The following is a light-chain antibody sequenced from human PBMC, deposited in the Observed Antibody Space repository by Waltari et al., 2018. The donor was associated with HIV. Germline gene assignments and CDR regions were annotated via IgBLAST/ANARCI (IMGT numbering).Light chain of an antibody. CDR3: AAWHDSLNGSWV. J-gene: IGLJ3*02. Sequence: QSVLTQPPSAYGTPGQRVTISCPGSSSQIGSNTVTWYRQLPGTAPKHLIYSNNQRPSGVPDRFSGSKSGTSASLAISGLQSEDEADYYCAAWHDSLNGSWVFGGGTKLTVL. CDR2: SNN. CDR1: SSQIGSNT. V-gene: IGLV1-44*01.